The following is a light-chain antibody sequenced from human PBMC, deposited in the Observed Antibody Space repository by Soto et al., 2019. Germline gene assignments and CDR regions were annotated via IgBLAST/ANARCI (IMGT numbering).Light chain of an antibody. Sequence: QTVVTQPPSVSEAPGQRVTISCSGSSSNIGKNGVNWYQQVPGEAPRLLIYANDLRPSRVSDRFSGSKSGTSASLAISGLQSEDEANYYCSTWDDNLSVVFGGGTKVTVL. J-gene: IGLJ2*01. CDR1: SSNIGKNG. V-gene: IGLV1-36*01. CDR3: STWDDNLSVV. CDR2: AND.